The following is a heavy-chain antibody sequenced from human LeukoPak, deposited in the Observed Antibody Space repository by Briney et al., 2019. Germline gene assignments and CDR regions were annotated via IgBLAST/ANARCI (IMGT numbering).Heavy chain of an antibody. D-gene: IGHD6-6*01. Sequence: SVKVSCKASGGTFSSYAISWVRQAPGQGLEWMGGIIPIFGTANYAQKFQGRVTITADESTSTAYMELSSLRSEDTAVYYCARDRVLSEYSSSFPLGYWGQGTLVTVSS. CDR2: IIPIFGTA. V-gene: IGHV1-69*01. J-gene: IGHJ4*02. CDR3: ARDRVLSEYSSSFPLGY. CDR1: GGTFSSYA.